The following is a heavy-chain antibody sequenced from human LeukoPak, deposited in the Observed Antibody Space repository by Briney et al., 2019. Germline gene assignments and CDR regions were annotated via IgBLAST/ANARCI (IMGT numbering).Heavy chain of an antibody. J-gene: IGHJ6*03. CDR1: GYTFTSYY. CDR2: INPSGGST. V-gene: IGHV1-46*01. Sequence: ASVKVSCKASGYTFTSYYIHWVRQAPGQGLEWMGLINPSGGSTNYAQKFQGRVTMTRDTSTSTVYMELSSLRSEDTAVYYCARGPSITMVRGGQWYYYMDVWGKGTTVTIS. D-gene: IGHD3-10*01. CDR3: ARGPSITMVRGGQWYYYMDV.